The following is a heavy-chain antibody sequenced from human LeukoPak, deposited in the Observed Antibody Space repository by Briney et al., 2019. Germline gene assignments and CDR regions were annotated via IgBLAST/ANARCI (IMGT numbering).Heavy chain of an antibody. D-gene: IGHD6-13*01. CDR1: GFTVSSNY. CDR2: IYSGGTT. J-gene: IGHJ4*02. V-gene: IGHV3-53*01. CDR3: ARGVVAAAGTSGDY. Sequence: SGGSLRLSCAASGFTVSSNYMSWVRQAPGKGLEWVSVIYSGGTTYYADSVKGRFTISRDNSKHTLFLQMNSLRVEDTAVYYCARGVVAAAGTSGDYWGQGTLVTVSS.